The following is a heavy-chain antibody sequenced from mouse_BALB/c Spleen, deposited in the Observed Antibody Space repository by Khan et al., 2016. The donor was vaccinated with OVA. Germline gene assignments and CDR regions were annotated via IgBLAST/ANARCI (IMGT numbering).Heavy chain of an antibody. D-gene: IGHD2-4*01. CDR1: GFSFTSYG. CDR2: IWTGGNT. V-gene: IGHV2-9*02. Sequence: QVQLKESGPGLVAPSQSLSITCTVSGFSFTSYGVHWICQPPGKGLEWLGVIWTGGNTNYNSALMSRLSISKDNSKSQVFLKMNSLQTDDTAIYYCARDRLRLAMDSWGQGTSVTVSS. CDR3: ARDRLRLAMDS. J-gene: IGHJ4*01.